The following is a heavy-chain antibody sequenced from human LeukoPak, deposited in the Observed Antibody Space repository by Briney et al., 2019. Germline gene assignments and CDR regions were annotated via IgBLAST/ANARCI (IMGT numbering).Heavy chain of an antibody. J-gene: IGHJ4*02. Sequence: GASVKVSCEASGYTFTSYYMHWVRQAPGQGLEWMGIINPSGGSTSYAQKFQGRVTMTRDTSTSTVYMELSSLRSEDTAVYYCARDGYYYGSGSYLPDWGQGTLVTVSS. CDR2: INPSGGST. V-gene: IGHV1-46*01. CDR1: GYTFTSYY. D-gene: IGHD3-10*01. CDR3: ARDGYYYGSGSYLPD.